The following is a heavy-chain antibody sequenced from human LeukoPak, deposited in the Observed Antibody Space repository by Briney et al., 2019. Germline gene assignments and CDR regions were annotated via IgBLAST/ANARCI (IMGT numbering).Heavy chain of an antibody. CDR3: VRSSSSWPVNFNY. Sequence: GGSLRLSCAASGFSFGTYAMSWVRQTPGKSLEWVSIITNGGVTTYYADSVRGRFTISRDNSKKMLYLQMNSLRVEDSAVYYCVRSSSSWPVNFNYWGQGTLVTVSS. CDR2: ITNGGVTT. J-gene: IGHJ4*02. D-gene: IGHD6-13*01. V-gene: IGHV3-23*01. CDR1: GFSFGTYA.